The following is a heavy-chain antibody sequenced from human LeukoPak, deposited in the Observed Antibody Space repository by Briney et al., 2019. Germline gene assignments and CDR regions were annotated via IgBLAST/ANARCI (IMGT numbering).Heavy chain of an antibody. CDR1: GFTVSSYA. Sequence: GGSLRLSCAASGFTVSSYAMHWVRQAPGKGLEWVAVISKDVDNRYYADSVKGRFTISRDNSQNTLYLQMNSLRAEDTAMYYCTRCSYDSSGYRTCYFDYWGQGTLVTVSS. CDR3: TRCSYDSSGYRTCYFDY. V-gene: IGHV3-30*01. J-gene: IGHJ4*02. CDR2: ISKDVDNR. D-gene: IGHD3-22*01.